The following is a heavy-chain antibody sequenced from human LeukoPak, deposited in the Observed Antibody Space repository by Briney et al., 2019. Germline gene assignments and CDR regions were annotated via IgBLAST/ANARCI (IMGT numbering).Heavy chain of an antibody. J-gene: IGHJ5*02. D-gene: IGHD3-10*01. CDR3: ARRTMVRGVDT. CDR1: GGTFSSYA. CDR2: IIPIFGTA. V-gene: IGHV1-69*13. Sequence: GASVTVSCTASGGTFSSYAISWVRQAPGQGLEWMGGIIPIFGTANYAQKFQGRVTITADESTSTAYMELSSLRSEDTAVYYCARRTMVRGVDTWGQGTLVTVSS.